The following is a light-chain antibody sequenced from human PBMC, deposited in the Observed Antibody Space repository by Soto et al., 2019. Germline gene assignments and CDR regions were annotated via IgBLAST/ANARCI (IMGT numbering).Light chain of an antibody. CDR2: DVT. J-gene: IGLJ1*01. V-gene: IGLV2-14*01. CDR3: SSFTSSMTNV. CDR1: SSDVGGYNS. Sequence: QSALTQPASVSGSPGQSITISCTGTSSDVGGYNSVSWYQQHPGKAPKLIIYDVTDRPSGVSYRFSGSKSGNTASLTISGLQAADEADYFCSSFTSSMTNVFGSGTKLTVL.